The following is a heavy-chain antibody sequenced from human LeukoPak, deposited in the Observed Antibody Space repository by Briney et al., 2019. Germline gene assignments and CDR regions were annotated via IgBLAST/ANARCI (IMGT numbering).Heavy chain of an antibody. CDR2: IIPIFGTA. Sequence: GASVKVSCKASGGTFSSYSISWVRQAPGQGLEWMVRIIPIFGTANYAQKFQGRVTITTDESTSTAYMELSSLRSEDTAVYYCASTGDGYNKDYWGQGTLVTVSS. V-gene: IGHV1-69*05. CDR1: GGTFSSYS. J-gene: IGHJ4*02. D-gene: IGHD5-24*01. CDR3: ASTGDGYNKDY.